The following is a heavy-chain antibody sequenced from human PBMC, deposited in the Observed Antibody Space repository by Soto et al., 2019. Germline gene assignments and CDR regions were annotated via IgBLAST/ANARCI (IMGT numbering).Heavy chain of an antibody. CDR1: GYSFTSYW. CDR3: ARHGSGSSWAPPANY. J-gene: IGHJ4*02. D-gene: IGHD6-13*01. CDR2: IYPGDSDT. V-gene: IGHV5-51*01. Sequence: GASLKISCKGSGYSFTSYWIGWVRQMPGKGLEWMGIIYPGDSDTRYSPSFQGQVTISADKSISTAYLQWSSLKASDTAMYYCARHGSGSSWAPPANYWGQGTLVTVSS.